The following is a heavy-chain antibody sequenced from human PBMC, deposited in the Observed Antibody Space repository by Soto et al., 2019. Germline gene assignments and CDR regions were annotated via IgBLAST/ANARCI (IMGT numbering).Heavy chain of an antibody. Sequence: SETRSLTCTVSGGSISGYYWSWIRQPPGKGLEWIGYMYSGGNSNYNPSLKSRVTLSVDTSRNQFSLKVSSVTAADTAVYYCVRVSSGSSLYYFDYWGQGTLVTVSS. CDR2: MYSGGNS. CDR3: VRVSSGSSLYYFDY. J-gene: IGHJ4*02. CDR1: GGSISGYY. D-gene: IGHD1-26*01. V-gene: IGHV4-59*01.